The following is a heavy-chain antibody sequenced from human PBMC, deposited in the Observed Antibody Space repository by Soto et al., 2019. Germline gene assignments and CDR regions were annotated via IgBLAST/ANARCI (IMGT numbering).Heavy chain of an antibody. CDR1: GFTFSDHY. V-gene: IGHV3-72*01. D-gene: IGHD3-10*01. Sequence: EVQLVESGGGLVQPGGSLRLSCAASGFTFSDHYIDWVRQAPGKGLEWVGRSRNKANSYTTEYAASVKGRFTISRDDSENALYLQMNSLKTEDTAVYYCASDKVRGVINYWGQGTLVTVSS. CDR2: SRNKANSYTT. J-gene: IGHJ4*02. CDR3: ASDKVRGVINY.